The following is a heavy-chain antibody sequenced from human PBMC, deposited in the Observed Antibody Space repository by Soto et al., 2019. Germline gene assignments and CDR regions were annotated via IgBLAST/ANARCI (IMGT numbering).Heavy chain of an antibody. J-gene: IGHJ6*02. V-gene: IGHV1-3*01. D-gene: IGHD3-9*01. Sequence: ASVKVSCKASGYTFTSYAMHWVRQAPGQRLEWMGWINAGNGNTKYSQKFQGRVTITRDTSASTAYMELSSLRSEDTAVYYCAGTYYDILTGYQSSARRALGYYGMDVWGQGTTVTVSS. CDR1: GYTFTSYA. CDR2: INAGNGNT. CDR3: AGTYYDILTGYQSSARRALGYYGMDV.